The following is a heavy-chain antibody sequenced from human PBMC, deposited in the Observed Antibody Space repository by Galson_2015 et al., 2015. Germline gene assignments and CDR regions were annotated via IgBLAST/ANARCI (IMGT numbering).Heavy chain of an antibody. V-gene: IGHV3-49*03. Sequence: SLRLSFAASGFTFGDYAMSWFRQAPGKGLEWVGFIRSKAYGGTTEYAASVKGRFTISRDDSKSIAYLQMNSLKTEDTAVYYCTRDVLWSGYYLDYYYYGMDVWGQGTTVTVSS. J-gene: IGHJ6*02. CDR2: IRSKAYGGTT. CDR1: GFTFGDYA. CDR3: TRDVLWSGYYLDYYYYGMDV. D-gene: IGHD3-3*01.